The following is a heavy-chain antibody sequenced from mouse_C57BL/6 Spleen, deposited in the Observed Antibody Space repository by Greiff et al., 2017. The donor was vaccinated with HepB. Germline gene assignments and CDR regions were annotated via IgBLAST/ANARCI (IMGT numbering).Heavy chain of an antibody. Sequence: EVKLQQSGPELVKPGASVKISCKASGYTFTDYYMNWVKQSHGKSLEWIGDINPNNGGTSYNQKFKGKATLTVDKSSSTAYMELRSLTSEDSAVYYCARRDDDYGYFDYWGQGTTLTVSS. CDR2: INPNNGGT. J-gene: IGHJ2*01. D-gene: IGHD2-4*01. V-gene: IGHV1-26*01. CDR3: ARRDDDYGYFDY. CDR1: GYTFTDYY.